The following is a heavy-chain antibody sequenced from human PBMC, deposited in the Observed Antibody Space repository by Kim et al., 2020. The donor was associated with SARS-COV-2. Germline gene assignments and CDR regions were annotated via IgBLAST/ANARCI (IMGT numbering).Heavy chain of an antibody. V-gene: IGHV1-3*01. Sequence: ASVKVSCKASGYTFTSYAMHWVRQAPGQRLEWMGWINAGNGNTKYSQKFQGRVTITRDTSASTAYMELSSLRSEDTAVYYCARDTDYGGRYNWFDPWGQGTLVTVSS. CDR3: ARDTDYGGRYNWFDP. J-gene: IGHJ5*02. CDR2: INAGNGNT. CDR1: GYTFTSYA. D-gene: IGHD4-17*01.